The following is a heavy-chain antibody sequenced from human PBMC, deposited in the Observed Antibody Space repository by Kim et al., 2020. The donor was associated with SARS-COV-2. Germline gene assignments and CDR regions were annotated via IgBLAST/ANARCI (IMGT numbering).Heavy chain of an antibody. D-gene: IGHD3-3*01. CDR1: GGSISSYY. J-gene: IGHJ6*02. Sequence: SETLSLTCTVSGGSISSYYWSWIRQPPGKGLEWIGYIYYSGSTNYNPSLKSRVTISVDTSKNQFSLKLSSVTAADTAVYYCARDASRSYDFWSGYMTYYYYGMDVWGQGTTVTVSS. CDR3: ARDASRSYDFWSGYMTYYYYGMDV. CDR2: IYYSGST. V-gene: IGHV4-59*01.